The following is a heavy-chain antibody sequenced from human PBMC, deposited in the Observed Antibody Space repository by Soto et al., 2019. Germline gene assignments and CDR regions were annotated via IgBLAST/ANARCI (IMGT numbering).Heavy chain of an antibody. Sequence: GGSLRLSCAASGFTFSSYAMSWVRQAPGKGLEWVSAISGSGGSTYYADSVKGRFTISRDNSKNTLYLQMNSLRAEDTAVYYCARGIAVALYNWFDPWGQGTLVTGSS. V-gene: IGHV3-23*01. CDR3: ARGIAVALYNWFDP. D-gene: IGHD6-19*01. J-gene: IGHJ5*02. CDR2: ISGSGGST. CDR1: GFTFSSYA.